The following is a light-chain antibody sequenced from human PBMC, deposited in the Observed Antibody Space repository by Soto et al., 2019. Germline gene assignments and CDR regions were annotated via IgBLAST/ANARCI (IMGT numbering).Light chain of an antibody. J-gene: IGLJ3*02. Sequence: SCTGSSSNIGAGYDVHWYQQLPGRAPKLLIYDNNNRPSGVPDRFSGSKSGTSASLAIAGLQGEDEADYYCQSYDSSLSGSRVFGGGTKLTVL. CDR1: SSNIGAGYD. V-gene: IGLV1-40*01. CDR3: QSYDSSLSGSRV. CDR2: DNN.